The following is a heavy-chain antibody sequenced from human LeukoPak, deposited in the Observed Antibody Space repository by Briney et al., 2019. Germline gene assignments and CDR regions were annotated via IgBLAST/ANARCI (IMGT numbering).Heavy chain of an antibody. CDR2: IKQDGSER. J-gene: IGHJ4*02. CDR1: GFMFSRHW. V-gene: IGHV3-7*01. Sequence: GGSLRLSCAPSGFMFSRHWMSWVRQAPGKGPEWVANIKQDGSERYYVGFVKGRFTISRDNAKNLLYLQMNSLRAEDTAVYYCARDGGHSTDFDYWGQGTLVTVSS. CDR3: ARDGGHSTDFDY. D-gene: IGHD2/OR15-2a*01.